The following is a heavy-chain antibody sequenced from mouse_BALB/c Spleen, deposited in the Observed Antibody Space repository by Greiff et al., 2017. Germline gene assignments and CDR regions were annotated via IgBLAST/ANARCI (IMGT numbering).Heavy chain of an antibody. CDR1: GFAFSSYD. V-gene: IGHV5-12-1*01. Sequence: DVKLVESGGGLVKPGGSLKLSCAASGFAFSSYDMSWVRQTPEKRLEWVAYISSGGGSTYYPDTVKGRFTISRDNAKNTLYLQMSSLKSEDTAMFYCARTNDPYYFDYWGQGTTLTVSS. CDR3: ARTNDPYYFDY. J-gene: IGHJ2*01. CDR2: ISSGGGST.